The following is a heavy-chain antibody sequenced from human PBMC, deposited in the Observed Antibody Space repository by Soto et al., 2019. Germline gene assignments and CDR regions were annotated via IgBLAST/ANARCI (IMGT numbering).Heavy chain of an antibody. Sequence: GGSLRLSCVASGFTFSSYWMHWVRQAPGKGLVWVSRINPDGSSTIYADSVKGRFTISRDNAKNTLNLQMNGLRAEDTAVFYCVRDLGIGGFADYWGQGILVTVSS. D-gene: IGHD7-27*01. J-gene: IGHJ4*02. CDR1: GFTFSSYW. CDR3: VRDLGIGGFADY. V-gene: IGHV3-74*01. CDR2: INPDGSST.